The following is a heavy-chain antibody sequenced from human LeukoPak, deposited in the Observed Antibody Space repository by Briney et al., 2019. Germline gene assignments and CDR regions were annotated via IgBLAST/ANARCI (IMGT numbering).Heavy chain of an antibody. CDR3: VREGWEMNMGV. V-gene: IGHV3-21*01. J-gene: IGHJ6*03. D-gene: IGHD1-26*01. CDR1: DFTFSSYI. CDR2: ISSSGRFI. Sequence: GESLRLSCVAYDFTFSSYILHWVRQAPGKGLEWISSISSSGRFIYDADSVKGRFTISRDNAKKSVYLQMNSLRAADTAVYYCVREGWEMNMGVWGKGATVTVSS.